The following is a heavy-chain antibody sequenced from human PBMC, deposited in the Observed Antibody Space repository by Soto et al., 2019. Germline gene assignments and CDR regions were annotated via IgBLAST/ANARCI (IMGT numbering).Heavy chain of an antibody. Sequence: QVTLKESGPVLVKPTETLTLTCTVSGFSLSNARMGVSWIRQPPGKALEWLAHIFSNDEKSYSTSLKSRLIISKDTSKSQVVLTVTNMDPVDTATYYCALRGWDDSSGYYYDYWGQGTLVTVSS. V-gene: IGHV2-26*01. CDR1: GFSLSNARMG. J-gene: IGHJ4*02. D-gene: IGHD3-22*01. CDR2: IFSNDEK. CDR3: ALRGWDDSSGYYYDY.